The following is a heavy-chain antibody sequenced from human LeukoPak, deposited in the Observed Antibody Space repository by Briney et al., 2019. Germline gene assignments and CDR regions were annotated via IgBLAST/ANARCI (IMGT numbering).Heavy chain of an antibody. J-gene: IGHJ4*02. D-gene: IGHD6-19*01. V-gene: IGHV3-21*01. CDR3: ARDAQWLDKPFDY. Sequence: PGGSLRLSCAASGFTFSSYSMNWVRQAPGKGLEWVSSISSSSSYIYYADSVKGRFTISRDNAENSLYLQMNSLRAEDTAVYYCARDAQWLDKPFDYWGQGTLVTVSS. CDR1: GFTFSSYS. CDR2: ISSSSSYI.